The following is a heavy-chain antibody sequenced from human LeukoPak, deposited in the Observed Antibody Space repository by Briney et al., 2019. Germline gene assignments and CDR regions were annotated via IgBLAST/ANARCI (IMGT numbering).Heavy chain of an antibody. CDR3: ARDPRGGKPRFDY. Sequence: SVKVSCKASGGTFSSYAISWVRQAPGQGLEWMGGIIPILGTANYAQKFQGRVTITTDESTSTAYMELSSLRSEDTAVYYCARDPRGGKPRFDYWGQGTLVTVSS. J-gene: IGHJ4*02. D-gene: IGHD4-23*01. V-gene: IGHV1-69*05. CDR2: IIPILGTA. CDR1: GGTFSSYA.